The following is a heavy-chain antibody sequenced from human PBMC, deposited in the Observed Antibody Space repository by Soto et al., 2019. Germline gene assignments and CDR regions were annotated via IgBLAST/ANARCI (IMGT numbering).Heavy chain of an antibody. CDR3: AKSEGSPCGTEHFQH. CDR2: IAGGGDT. V-gene: IGHV3-23*01. Sequence: EVQLLESWGVLVQPGGSLRLSCAASGFTFSSYAMTLVRQAPGKGLEWVSLIAGGGDTYYADSVKGRFTISRDNSKSTLYLQMNSMRFEYTAIDYCAKSEGSPCGTEHFQHWGQGTLVTVSS. J-gene: IGHJ1*01. D-gene: IGHD1-1*01. CDR1: GFTFSSYA.